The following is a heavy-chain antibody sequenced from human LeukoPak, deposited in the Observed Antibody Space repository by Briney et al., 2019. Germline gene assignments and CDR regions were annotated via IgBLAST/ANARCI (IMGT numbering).Heavy chain of an antibody. CDR3: ATGVYYFDN. CDR1: GFLFNDYW. V-gene: IGHV3-7*01. CDR2: INEVGSEI. J-gene: IGHJ4*02. D-gene: IGHD2-8*01. Sequence: GGSLRLSCAASGFLFNDYWMSWVRQAPNKGLEWVANINEVGSEIYYLDSVKGRFTISRDNAKNSLYLQMNSLRAEYTAVYYCATGVYYFDNWGQGTLVTVSS.